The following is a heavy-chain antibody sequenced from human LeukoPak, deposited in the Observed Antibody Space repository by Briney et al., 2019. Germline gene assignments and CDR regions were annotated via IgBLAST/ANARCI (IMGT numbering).Heavy chain of an antibody. D-gene: IGHD6-6*01. V-gene: IGHV1-69*13. CDR1: GYTFTSYG. J-gene: IGHJ4*02. CDR2: IIPIFGTA. Sequence: SVKVSCKASGYTFTSYGISWVRQAPGQGLEWMGGIIPIFGTANYAQKFQGRVTITADESTGTAYMELSSLRSEDTAVYYCARGGSSSQTFDYWGQGTLVTVSS. CDR3: ARGGSSSQTFDY.